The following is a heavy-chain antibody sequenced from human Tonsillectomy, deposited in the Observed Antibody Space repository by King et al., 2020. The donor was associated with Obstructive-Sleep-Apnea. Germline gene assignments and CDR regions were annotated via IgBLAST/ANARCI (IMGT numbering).Heavy chain of an antibody. CDR1: GFSFGSYW. V-gene: IGHV3-74*03. CDR3: ARGGDGNFDY. J-gene: IGHJ4*02. CDR2: IDSDGTTT. Sequence: VQLVESGGGSVQPGGSLRLSCAASGFSFGSYWMHWVRRVPGKGLVWVSRIDSDGTTTTYADSVRGRFTISSDNAKNKLNLQMNSLRAEDTAVYYCARGGDGNFDYWGQGSLVTVSS. D-gene: IGHD3-16*01.